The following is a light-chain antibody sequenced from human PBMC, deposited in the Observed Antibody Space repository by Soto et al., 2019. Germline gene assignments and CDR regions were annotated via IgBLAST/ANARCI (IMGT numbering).Light chain of an antibody. J-gene: IGLJ1*01. V-gene: IGLV2-14*01. CDR1: SSDVGGYNY. CDR2: EVS. Sequence: QSVLTQPASVSGSPGQSITISCTGTSSDVGGYNYVSWYQQHPGKAPKLMIYEVSNRPSRVSNRFSGSKSGNTASLTISGLQAEDEADYYCSAYPRSSTSYVFGPGTKVTVL. CDR3: SAYPRSSTSYV.